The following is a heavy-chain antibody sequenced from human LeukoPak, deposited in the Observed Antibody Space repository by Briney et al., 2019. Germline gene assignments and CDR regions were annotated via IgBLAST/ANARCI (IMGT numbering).Heavy chain of an antibody. Sequence: EAGGSLRLSCAASGFTFSDYYMSWIRQAPGKGLEWVGEIIHRGSTNYNPSLKSRLTISVDTSKNQFSLKLSSVTAADTAVYYCARGDTVAARPGRFDYWGQGTLVTVSS. V-gene: IGHV4-34*01. CDR1: GFTFSDYY. J-gene: IGHJ4*02. CDR3: ARGDTVAARPGRFDY. CDR2: IIHRGST. D-gene: IGHD6-6*01.